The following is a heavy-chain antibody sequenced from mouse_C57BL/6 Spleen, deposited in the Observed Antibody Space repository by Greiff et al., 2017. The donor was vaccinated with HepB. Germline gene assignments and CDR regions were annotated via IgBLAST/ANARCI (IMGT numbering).Heavy chain of an antibody. CDR1: GYTFTEYT. J-gene: IGHJ3*01. D-gene: IGHD1-1*01. CDR3: ARHEVRSTVVATRPFAY. Sequence: LQESGAELVKPGASVKLSCKASGYTFTEYTIHWVKQRSGQGLEWIGWFYPGSGSIKYNEKFKDKATLTADKSSSTVYMELSRLTSEDSAVYFCARHEVRSTVVATRPFAYWGQGTLVTVSA. CDR2: FYPGSGSI. V-gene: IGHV1-62-2*01.